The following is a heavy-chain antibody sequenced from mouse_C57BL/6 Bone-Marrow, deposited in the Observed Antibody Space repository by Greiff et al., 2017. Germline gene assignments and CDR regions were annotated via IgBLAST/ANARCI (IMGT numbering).Heavy chain of an antibody. J-gene: IGHJ3*01. Sequence: QVQLQQSGAELVKPGASVKLSCKASGYTFTSYWMHWVKQRPGQGLEWIGMIDPNSGSTNYNEKFKSKATLTVDKSSSTAYMQLSSLTSEDSAVYYCERGGYCYDGRFAYWGQGTLVTVSA. CDR1: GYTFTSYW. D-gene: IGHD1-1*02. CDR2: IDPNSGST. CDR3: ERGGYCYDGRFAY. V-gene: IGHV1-64*01.